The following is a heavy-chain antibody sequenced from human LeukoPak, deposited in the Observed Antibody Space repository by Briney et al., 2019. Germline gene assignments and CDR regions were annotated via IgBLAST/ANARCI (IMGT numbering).Heavy chain of an antibody. J-gene: IGHJ3*01. CDR1: GYRFKVYD. Sequence: GASVKVSCKTSGYRFKVYDILWVRQAPGHGLDYVGWISTYTGRARYAQKFQGRVSVIIDTSTSTAYLELTNLTSSDTGLYYCARADGSNTGTNGFDVWGPGTMVTVAS. CDR3: ARADGSNTGTNGFDV. CDR2: ISTYTGRA. V-gene: IGHV1-18*01. D-gene: IGHD4-11*01.